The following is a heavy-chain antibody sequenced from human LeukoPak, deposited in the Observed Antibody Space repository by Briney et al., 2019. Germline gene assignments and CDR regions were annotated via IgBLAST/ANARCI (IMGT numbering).Heavy chain of an antibody. D-gene: IGHD1/OR15-1a*01. J-gene: IGHJ4*02. V-gene: IGHV4-39*07. CDR1: GGSISSSSYY. CDR3: VKQSTPFDY. Sequence: PSETLSLTCTVSGGSISSSSYYWGWIRQPPGKGLEWIGSIYYSGSTYYNPSLKSRVTISVDTSKNQFSLKLSSVTAADTAVYYCVKQSTPFDYWGQGTLVTVSS. CDR2: IYYSGST.